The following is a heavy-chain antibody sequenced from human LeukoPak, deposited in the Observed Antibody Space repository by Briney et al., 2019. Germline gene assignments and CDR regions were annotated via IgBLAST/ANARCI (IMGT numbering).Heavy chain of an antibody. CDR1: GFTFSSYA. V-gene: IGHV3-30*01. CDR2: ISHDGSNK. Sequence: PGRSLRLSCAASGFTFSSYAMHWVRQAPGKGLEWVAVISHDGSNKYYADSVKGRFTISRDNSKNTLYLQMNSLRAADTAVYYCARDSMIVVALGVLDYWGQGTLVTVSS. CDR3: ARDSMIVVALGVLDY. J-gene: IGHJ4*02. D-gene: IGHD3-22*01.